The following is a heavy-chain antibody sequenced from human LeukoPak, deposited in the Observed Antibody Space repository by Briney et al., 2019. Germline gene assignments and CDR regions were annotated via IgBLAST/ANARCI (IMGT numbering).Heavy chain of an antibody. CDR1: GFIFNSHS. D-gene: IGHD3-10*01. Sequence: GGSLRLSCAASGFIFNSHSMNWVRQAPGKGLEWVALISYDGSHKYYADSVKGRFTISRDNSKNTLYLEMNSLRAEDMAVYYCARDGTLVRGVTYYYYYMDVWGKGTTVTVSS. J-gene: IGHJ6*03. CDR3: ARDGTLVRGVTYYYYYMDV. V-gene: IGHV3-30*03. CDR2: ISYDGSHK.